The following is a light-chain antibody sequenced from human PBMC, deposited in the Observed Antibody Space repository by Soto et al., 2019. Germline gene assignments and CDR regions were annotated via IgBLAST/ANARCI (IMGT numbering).Light chain of an antibody. CDR2: EVS. CDR1: SSDIGVYNY. V-gene: IGLV2-14*01. Sequence: QSALTQPASVSGSPGQSITISCTGTSSDIGVYNYVSWYQQHPGKAPKLVIYEVSNRPSGVSNRFSGSKSGNTASLTISGLQAEDEADYYCSSYTSITSVIFGGGTKVTVL. CDR3: SSYTSITSVI. J-gene: IGLJ2*01.